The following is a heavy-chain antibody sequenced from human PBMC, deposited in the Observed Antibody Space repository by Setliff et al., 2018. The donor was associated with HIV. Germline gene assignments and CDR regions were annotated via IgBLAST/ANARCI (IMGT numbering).Heavy chain of an antibody. CDR2: INPNTGGT. V-gene: IGHV1-2*04. Sequence: VTVSCKASGYTFTGYYMHWVRQAPGQGLEWMGWINPNTGGTNYAQKFQGWVTMTRDTSISTAYMEVSRLRPDDTAVYYCARNHQPGSPLAEGCFQHWGQGTLVTVSS. J-gene: IGHJ1*01. CDR3: ARNHQPGSPLAEGCFQH. CDR1: GYTFTGYY. D-gene: IGHD6-25*01.